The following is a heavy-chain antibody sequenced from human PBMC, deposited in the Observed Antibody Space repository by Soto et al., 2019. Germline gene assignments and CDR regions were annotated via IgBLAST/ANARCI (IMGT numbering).Heavy chain of an antibody. CDR1: GGTFSSYT. CDR2: IIPILGIA. D-gene: IGHD3-22*01. Sequence: GASVKVSCKASGGTFSSYTISWVRQAPGQGLEWMGRIIPILGIANYAQKFQGRVTITADKSTSTAYMELSSLGSGDTAVYYCASGYYYDSSGYYYRYYYGMDVWGQGTTVTVSS. J-gene: IGHJ6*02. V-gene: IGHV1-69*02. CDR3: ASGYYYDSSGYYYRYYYGMDV.